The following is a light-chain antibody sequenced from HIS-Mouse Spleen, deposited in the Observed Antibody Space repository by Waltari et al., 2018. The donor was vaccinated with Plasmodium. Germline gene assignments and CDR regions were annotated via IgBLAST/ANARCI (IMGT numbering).Light chain of an antibody. Sequence: SYELTQPPSVSVSPGQTARITCSGDALPKQYAYWYQQKPGQAPVLVIYKDSERPSGMPERFSGSSSGTTGTLTISGVQAEDEADYYCQSADSSGTPNWVFGGGTKLTVL. V-gene: IGLV3-25*03. CDR3: QSADSSGTPNWV. CDR1: ALPKQY. J-gene: IGLJ3*02. CDR2: KDS.